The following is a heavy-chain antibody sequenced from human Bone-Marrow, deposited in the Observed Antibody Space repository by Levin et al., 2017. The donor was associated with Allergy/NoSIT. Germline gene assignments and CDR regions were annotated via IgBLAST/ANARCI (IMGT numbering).Heavy chain of an antibody. Sequence: GESLKISCAASGFTVSSNYMSWVRQAPGKGLEWVSVIYSGGSTYYADSVKGRFTISRDNSKNTLYLQMNSLRAEDTAVYYCARDKDGYFDLWGRGTLVTVSS. J-gene: IGHJ2*01. V-gene: IGHV3-53*01. CDR1: GFTVSSNY. CDR3: ARDKDGYFDL. CDR2: IYSGGST.